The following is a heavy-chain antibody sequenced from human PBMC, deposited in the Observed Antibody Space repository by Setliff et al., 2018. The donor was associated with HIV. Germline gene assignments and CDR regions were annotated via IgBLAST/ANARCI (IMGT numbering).Heavy chain of an antibody. V-gene: IGHV5-51*01. J-gene: IGHJ3*02. Sequence: PGESLKISCKGSGYRFTSHWIGWVRQMPGKGLGWMGIIYPGDSETRYSPSFQGQVTFSADKTVSTAYLQWSSLKPSDTAMYYCAREMRTIEGGALDIWGQGTLVTVSS. CDR2: IYPGDSET. D-gene: IGHD1-1*01. CDR3: AREMRTIEGGALDI. CDR1: GYRFTSHW.